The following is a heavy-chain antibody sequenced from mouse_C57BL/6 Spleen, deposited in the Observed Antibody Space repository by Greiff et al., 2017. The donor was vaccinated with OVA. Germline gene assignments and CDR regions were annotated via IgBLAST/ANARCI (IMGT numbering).Heavy chain of an antibody. J-gene: IGHJ4*01. D-gene: IGHD1-1*01. CDR2: IWGDGST. Sequence: VQLVESGPGLVAPSQSLSITCTVSGFSLTSYGVSWVRQPPGQGLEWLGVIWGDGSTNYYSALISSLSVSKDNTKSQVVLKLNSLQTDDTATYDCAKPPVYGSSYGDAMDYWGQGTSVTVSS. V-gene: IGHV2-3*01. CDR1: GFSLTSYG. CDR3: AKPPVYGSSYGDAMDY.